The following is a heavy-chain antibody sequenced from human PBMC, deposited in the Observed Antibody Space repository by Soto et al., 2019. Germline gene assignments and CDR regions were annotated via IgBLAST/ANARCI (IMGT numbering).Heavy chain of an antibody. D-gene: IGHD4-17*01. CDR2: IYYSGST. V-gene: IGHV4-39*07. J-gene: IGHJ4*02. CDR1: GGSISSSSYY. Sequence: SETLSLTCTVSGGSISSSSYYWGWIRQPPGKGLEWIGSIYYSGSTYYNPSLKSRVTISVDTSKNQFSLKLSSVTAADTAVYYCAREGKYGDPFDYWSQGTLVTVSS. CDR3: AREGKYGDPFDY.